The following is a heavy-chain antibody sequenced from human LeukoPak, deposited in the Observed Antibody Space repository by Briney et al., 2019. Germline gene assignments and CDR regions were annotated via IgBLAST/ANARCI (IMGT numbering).Heavy chain of an antibody. CDR3: AKDGQGTITGTTFDY. CDR2: VRYDGSKR. Sequence: GGSLRLSCVASAFSFNDYGMHWVRQAPGKGLEWVAFVRYDGSKRNYADSVKGRFTISRDNSKTTLYLEMNSLRLEDTAIYYCAKDGQGTITGTTFDYWGQGALVTVSS. CDR1: AFSFNDYG. D-gene: IGHD1-7*01. J-gene: IGHJ4*02. V-gene: IGHV3-30*02.